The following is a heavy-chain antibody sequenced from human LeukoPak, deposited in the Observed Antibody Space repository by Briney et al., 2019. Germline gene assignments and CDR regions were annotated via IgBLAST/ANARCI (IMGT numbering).Heavy chain of an antibody. V-gene: IGHV3-23*01. CDR1: GFTFSSYA. CDR3: TAIVVVVAATLQH. J-gene: IGHJ1*01. CDR2: ISGSGGST. D-gene: IGHD2-15*01. Sequence: GGSLRLSCEASGFTFSSYAMSWVRQAPGKGLEWVSAISGSGGSTYYADSVKGRFTISRDNSKNTLYLQMNSLRAEDTAVYYCTAIVVVVAATLQHWGQGTLVTVSS.